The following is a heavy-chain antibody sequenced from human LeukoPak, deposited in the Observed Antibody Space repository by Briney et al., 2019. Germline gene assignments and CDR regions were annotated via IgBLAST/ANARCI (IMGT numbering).Heavy chain of an antibody. J-gene: IGHJ4*02. CDR2: IYHSGST. V-gene: IGHV4-38-2*02. Sequence: SETLSLTCTVSGYSISSGYYWGWIRQPPGKGLEWIGSIYHSGSTYYNPSLKSRVTISVDTSKNQFSLKLSSVTAADTAVYYCAKVDGYYDSSPGPLDYWGQGTLVTVSS. CDR3: AKVDGYYDSSPGPLDY. CDR1: GYSISSGYY. D-gene: IGHD3-22*01.